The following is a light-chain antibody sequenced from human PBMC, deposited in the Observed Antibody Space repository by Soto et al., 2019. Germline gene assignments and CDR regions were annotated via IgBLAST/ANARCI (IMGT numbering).Light chain of an antibody. V-gene: IGKV1-39*01. J-gene: IGKJ2*02. CDR3: LQDHDYQWT. CDR2: AAS. Sequence: DIQMTQSPSSLSASVGDRVTITCRASQSISSYLNWYQQKPGKAPKLLIYAASSLQSGVPSRFSGSGSGTDFTLTISSLQAEDFATYYCLQDHDYQWTFGQGTK. CDR1: QSISSY.